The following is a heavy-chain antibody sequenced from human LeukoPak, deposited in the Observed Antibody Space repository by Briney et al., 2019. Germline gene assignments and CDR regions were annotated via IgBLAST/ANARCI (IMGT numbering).Heavy chain of an antibody. CDR2: IKQDGSEK. CDR3: ARGFRSSWYGYYFDY. Sequence: GGSLRLSCAASGLTFSSYWMSWVRPAPGEGLEGVANIKQDGSEKYYVDSVKGRFTISRDNAKNSLYLQLNSLRAEDTAVYYCARGFRSSWYGYYFDYWGQGTLVTVSS. CDR1: GLTFSSYW. J-gene: IGHJ4*02. D-gene: IGHD6-13*01. V-gene: IGHV3-7*01.